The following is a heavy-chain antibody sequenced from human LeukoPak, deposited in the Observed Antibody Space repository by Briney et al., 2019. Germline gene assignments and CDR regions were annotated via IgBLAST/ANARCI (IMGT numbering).Heavy chain of an antibody. CDR2: INPNSGGT. V-gene: IGHV1-2*02. CDR1: GYTFIDYY. J-gene: IGHJ4*02. Sequence: ASVKVSCKASGYTFIDYYMHWVRQAPGQGLERMGWINPNSGGTNSAQNFQGRVTMTRDTSISTAYMELSSLRSDDTAVYYCARSLPLMVGDSQDNFNYWGQGTLVTVSS. CDR3: ARSLPLMVGDSQDNFNY. D-gene: IGHD3-16*01.